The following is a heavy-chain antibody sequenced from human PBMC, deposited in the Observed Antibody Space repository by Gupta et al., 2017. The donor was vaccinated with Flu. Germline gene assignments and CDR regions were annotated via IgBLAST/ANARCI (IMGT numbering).Heavy chain of an antibody. Sequence: VAAIWFDGNNEYYADSVKGRFTVSRDNSKNTLYLQMNSLRGEDTAVYYCAKGEAGRLEDYYYYYMDVWGKGTKVTVSS. CDR3: AKGEAGRLEDYYYYYMDV. J-gene: IGHJ6*03. CDR2: IWFDGNNE. D-gene: IGHD6-6*01. V-gene: IGHV3-33*06.